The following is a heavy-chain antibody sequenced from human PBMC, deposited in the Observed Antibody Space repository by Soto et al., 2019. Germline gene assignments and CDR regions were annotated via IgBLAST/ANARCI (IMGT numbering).Heavy chain of an antibody. CDR1: GYTFTSYG. CDR2: ISAYNGNT. V-gene: IGHV1-18*01. Sequence: GASVKVSCKASGYTFTSYGISWVRQAPGQGLEWMGWISAYNGNTKHAQKLQGRVTMTRDTSTSTVYMELSSLRSEDTAVYYCASSTVTPYYFDYWGQGILVTVSS. D-gene: IGHD4-17*01. J-gene: IGHJ4*02. CDR3: ASSTVTPYYFDY.